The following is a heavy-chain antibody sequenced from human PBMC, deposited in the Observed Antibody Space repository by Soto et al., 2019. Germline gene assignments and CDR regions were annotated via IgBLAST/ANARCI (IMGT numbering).Heavy chain of an antibody. CDR1: GFTFSSYS. CDR3: ARDPPRYIVAAGMGNWFDP. CDR2: ISSSSSYI. J-gene: IGHJ5*02. Sequence: GGSLRLSCAASGFTFSSYSMNWVRQAPGKGLEWVSSISSSSSYIYYADSVKGRFTISRDNAKNSLYLQMNSLRAEDTAVYYCARDPPRYIVAAGMGNWFDPWGQGTLVTVSS. D-gene: IGHD6-13*01. V-gene: IGHV3-21*01.